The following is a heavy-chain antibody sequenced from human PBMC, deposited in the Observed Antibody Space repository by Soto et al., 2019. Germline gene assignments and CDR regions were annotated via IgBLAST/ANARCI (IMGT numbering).Heavy chain of an antibody. Sequence: QVQLVQSGAEVKKPGASVRVSCKTSGYTFTGYYMHWVRQAPGQGLEWMGWINPNSGDTNYAQKFLGRVTMTRETPITPAHMELRRLRSDDTAVYYCARMSERTIGYFDNWRQGALMTFDS. V-gene: IGHV1-2*02. CDR1: GYTFTGYY. CDR2: INPNSGDT. J-gene: IGHJ4*02. D-gene: IGHD3-3*01. CDR3: ARMSERTIGYFDN.